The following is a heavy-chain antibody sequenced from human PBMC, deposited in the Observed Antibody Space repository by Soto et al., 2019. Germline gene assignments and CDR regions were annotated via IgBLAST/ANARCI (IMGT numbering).Heavy chain of an antibody. J-gene: IGHJ1*01. V-gene: IGHV3-23*01. D-gene: IGHD2-15*01. CDR3: AKDRWVDIVVVVAAPPADGFQH. CDR1: GFTFSSYA. CDR2: ISGSGGST. Sequence: GGSLRLSCAASGFTFSSYAMSWVRQAPGKGLEWVSAISGSGGSTYYADSVKGRFNNSRDMSKKPMYLQMNSLTAEDTAVYYCAKDRWVDIVVVVAAPPADGFQHWGQGTLVTVSS.